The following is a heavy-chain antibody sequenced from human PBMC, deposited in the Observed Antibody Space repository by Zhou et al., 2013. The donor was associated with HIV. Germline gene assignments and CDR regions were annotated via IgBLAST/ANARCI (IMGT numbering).Heavy chain of an antibody. CDR3: NRGMQRWVNDAFDI. J-gene: IGHJ3*02. Sequence: QVQLVQSGAEMKKPGASVNISCKASGYAFTSYYIHWVRQAPGQGLGWMGLINPGIGSTYYAEKFQGRVTMTRDTSTNTVNMQLGTLTSEDTAVYYCNRGMQRWVNDAFDIWGQGTMVTVSS. D-gene: IGHD6-25*01. CDR2: INPGIGST. CDR1: GYAFTSYY. V-gene: IGHV1-46*03.